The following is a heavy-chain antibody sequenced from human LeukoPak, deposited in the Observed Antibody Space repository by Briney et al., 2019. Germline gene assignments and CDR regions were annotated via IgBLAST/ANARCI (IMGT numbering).Heavy chain of an antibody. V-gene: IGHV5-10-1*01. CDR2: IDPSDSYT. D-gene: IGHD6-19*01. Sequence: GESLKISCKGSGYSFTSYWISWGRQMPGKGLEWMGRIDPSDSYTNYGPSFQGHVTISADKSISTAYLQWSSLKASDTAMYYCARHLGGSGWFWGQGTLVTVSS. CDR3: ARHLGGSGWF. J-gene: IGHJ4*02. CDR1: GYSFTSYW.